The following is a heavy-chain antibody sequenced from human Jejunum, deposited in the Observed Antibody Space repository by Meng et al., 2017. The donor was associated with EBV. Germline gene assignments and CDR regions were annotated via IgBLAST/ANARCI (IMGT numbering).Heavy chain of an antibody. Sequence: VQRGRAGVGVKQPGASMKVSMKASGITFNNYDINWVRQASGQGLEWMGWMNPSNGKTGYAQKFQGRVTMTRDASTSTAYMELSSLRSDDTAVYFCARGARPIDLWGQGTLVTVSS. D-gene: IGHD3-3*01. CDR3: ARGARPIDL. J-gene: IGHJ5*02. CDR2: MNPSNGKT. CDR1: GITFNNYD. V-gene: IGHV1-8*01.